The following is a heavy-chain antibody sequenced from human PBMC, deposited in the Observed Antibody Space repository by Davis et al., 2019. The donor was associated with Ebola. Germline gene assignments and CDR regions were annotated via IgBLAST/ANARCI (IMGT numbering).Heavy chain of an antibody. Sequence: ASVKVSCKASGYTFTSYGISWVRQAPGQGLEWMGWISAYNGNTNYAQKLQGRVTMTRDTSTSTVYMELSSLRSEDTAVYYCARDRVTTVTQRYFDYWGQGTLVTVSS. V-gene: IGHV1-18*01. D-gene: IGHD4-17*01. CDR2: ISAYNGNT. CDR1: GYTFTSYG. J-gene: IGHJ4*02. CDR3: ARDRVTTVTQRYFDY.